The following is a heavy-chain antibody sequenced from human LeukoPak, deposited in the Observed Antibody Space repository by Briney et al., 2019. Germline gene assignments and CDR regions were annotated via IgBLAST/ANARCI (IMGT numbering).Heavy chain of an antibody. CDR1: GITLSNYG. Sequence: PGGSLRLSCAVSGITLSNYGMSWVRQAPGKGPEWVAGISDSGGRTNYADSAKGRFTISRDNPKNTLYLQMNSLRAEDTAVYFCAKRGVVIRVILVGFHKEAYYFDSWGQGALVTVSS. V-gene: IGHV3-23*01. CDR2: ISDSGGRT. D-gene: IGHD3-22*01. J-gene: IGHJ4*02. CDR3: AKRGVVIRVILVGFHKEAYYFDS.